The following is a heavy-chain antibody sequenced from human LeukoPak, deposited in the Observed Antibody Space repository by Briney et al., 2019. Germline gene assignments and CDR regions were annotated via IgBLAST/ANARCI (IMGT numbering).Heavy chain of an antibody. Sequence: SETLSLTCAVYGGSFSGYYWSWIRQPPGKGLEWIGYIYYSGSTNYNPSLKSRVTISVDTSKNQFSLKLSSVTAADTAVYYCARSPPGSGPLELGFDPWGQGTLVTVSS. D-gene: IGHD3-10*01. J-gene: IGHJ5*02. CDR3: ARSPPGSGPLELGFDP. V-gene: IGHV4-59*01. CDR2: IYYSGST. CDR1: GGSFSGYY.